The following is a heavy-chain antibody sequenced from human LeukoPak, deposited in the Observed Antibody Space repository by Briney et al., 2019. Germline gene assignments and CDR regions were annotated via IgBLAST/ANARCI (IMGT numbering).Heavy chain of an antibody. V-gene: IGHV3-23*01. J-gene: IGHJ4*02. CDR2: ASGSGGST. CDR3: AKDLSPYCGGDXYRNEFYFDY. D-gene: IGHD2-21*02. CDR1: GFTFTNYA. Sequence: PGGSLRLSCAASGFTFTNYAMSWVRQAPGKGLEWVSTASGSGGSTYYADSVKGRFTVSRDSSKNTLYLQMNSLRAEDTAVYYCAKDLSPYCGGDXYRNEFYFDYWGQGTLVTVSS.